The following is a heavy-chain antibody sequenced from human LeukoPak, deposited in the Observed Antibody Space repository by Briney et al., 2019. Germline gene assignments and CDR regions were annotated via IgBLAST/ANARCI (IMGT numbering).Heavy chain of an antibody. CDR1: GFTSGNYV. V-gene: IGHV3-23*01. CDR3: AKSRYGGYDFFDY. D-gene: IGHD5-12*01. Sequence: GGSLRLSCAASGFTSGNYVLTWVRQAPGKGLEWVSTISGSGGNTFYADSVKGRFTISRDSSRNTLFLQMSSLRAGDTAIYYCAKSRYGGYDFFDYWGQGALVTVSS. CDR2: ISGSGGNT. J-gene: IGHJ4*02.